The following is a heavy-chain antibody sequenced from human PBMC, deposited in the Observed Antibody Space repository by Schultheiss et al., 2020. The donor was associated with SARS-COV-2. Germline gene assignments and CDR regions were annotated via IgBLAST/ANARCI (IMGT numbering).Heavy chain of an antibody. D-gene: IGHD1-26*01. CDR3: ARDLPVVGAPGFDF. CDR1: GFNYRDYA. CDR2: ISYDGSNK. V-gene: IGHV3-30-3*01. Sequence: GESLKISCAASGFNYRDYAMHWVRQAPGKGLEWVAVISYDGSNKYYADSVKGRFTISRDNSKNTLYLQMNSLRAEDTAVYYCARDLPVVGAPGFDFWGQGTLVTVSS. J-gene: IGHJ4*02.